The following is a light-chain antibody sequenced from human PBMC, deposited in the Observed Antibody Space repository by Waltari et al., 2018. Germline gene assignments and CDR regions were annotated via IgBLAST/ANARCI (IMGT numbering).Light chain of an antibody. V-gene: IGKV1-39*01. CDR3: QQRYSTPWT. CDR2: AAS. CDR1: QSISSN. J-gene: IGKJ1*01. Sequence: IQMTQSPSSLSASVGDRVTITCRASQSISSNLNWYQHKKGKAPEVLIYAASSLQSGFPSRFSGSGSGPYFTLTISNLQSEDFSTYYCQQRYSTPWTFGQGTKVEVK.